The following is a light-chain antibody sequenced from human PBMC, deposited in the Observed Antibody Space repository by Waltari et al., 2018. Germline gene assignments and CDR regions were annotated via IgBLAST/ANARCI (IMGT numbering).Light chain of an antibody. J-gene: IGLJ3*02. Sequence: QLVLTQSPSASASLGASVKLTCTLSSGHSRNLIAWLPQQPGKGPRYLMKVNSDGSHRKGDDIPDRFSGSSSGAERYLTISSLQSEDEADYYCETGGHGTWVFGGGTKLTVL. CDR2: VNSDGSH. V-gene: IGLV4-69*01. CDR1: SGHSRNL. CDR3: ETGGHGTWV.